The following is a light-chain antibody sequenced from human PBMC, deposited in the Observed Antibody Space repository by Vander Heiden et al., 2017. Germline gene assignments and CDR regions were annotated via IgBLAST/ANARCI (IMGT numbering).Light chain of an antibody. Sequence: AIRMTQSPSSLSASTGDRVTITCRASQDISNYLAWYQQKAGKAPKLLISTASTLESGVPSRFSGSGSGTEFTLSISCLQSEDFATYYCQQDDSFPLTFGHGTKVDIK. J-gene: IGKJ3*01. CDR2: TAS. V-gene: IGKV1-8*01. CDR3: QQDDSFPLT. CDR1: QDISNY.